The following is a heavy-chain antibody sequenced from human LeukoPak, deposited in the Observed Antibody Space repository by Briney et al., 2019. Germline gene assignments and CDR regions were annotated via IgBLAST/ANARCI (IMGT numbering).Heavy chain of an antibody. CDR3: ARTPGYYYYMDV. V-gene: IGHV4-59*12. Sequence: SETLSLTCSVSGGSISGYHWSWIRQPPGRGLEWIGHFYYTRNTNYNPSLKSRVTMSVDTSKNQFSLKLSSVTAADTAVYYCARTPGYYYYMDVWGKGTTVTVSS. CDR2: FYYTRNT. CDR1: GGSISGYH. J-gene: IGHJ6*03.